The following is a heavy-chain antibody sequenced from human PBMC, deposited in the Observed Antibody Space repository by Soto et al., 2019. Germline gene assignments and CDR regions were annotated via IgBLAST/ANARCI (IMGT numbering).Heavy chain of an antibody. V-gene: IGHV3-23*01. CDR2: IGGSGGNT. CDR3: ARTRGAWYYFDY. CDR1: GFSFNSYTYG. D-gene: IGHD2-21*01. Sequence: GGSLRLSCAASGFSFNSYTYGMSWVRQAPGKGLEWVSAIGGSGGNTYYADSVKGRFTISRDNSKNTLYLQMNTLRAEDTAVYYCARTRGAWYYFDYWGQGSLVTVSS. J-gene: IGHJ4*02.